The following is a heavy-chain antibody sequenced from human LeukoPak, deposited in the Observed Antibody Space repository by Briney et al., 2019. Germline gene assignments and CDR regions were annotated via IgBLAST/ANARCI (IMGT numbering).Heavy chain of an antibody. D-gene: IGHD1-7*01. CDR3: ASVRRAGTTKGYNWFDP. Sequence: SQTLSLTCTVSGGSINSDHWSWIRQPPGKGLEWIGCISYTGSTHYNPSLKSRVTILVDTSKNHFSLKLSSVTAADTAVYYCASVRRAGTTKGYNWFDPWGQGTLVTVSS. V-gene: IGHV4-59*01. J-gene: IGHJ5*02. CDR1: GGSINSDH. CDR2: ISYTGST.